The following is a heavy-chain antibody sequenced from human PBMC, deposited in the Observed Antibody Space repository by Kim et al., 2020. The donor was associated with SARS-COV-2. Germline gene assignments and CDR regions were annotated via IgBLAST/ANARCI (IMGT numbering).Heavy chain of an antibody. CDR1: GFTFSSYA. J-gene: IGHJ4*02. V-gene: IGHV3-23*01. Sequence: GGSLSLSCAASGFTFSSYAMSWVRQAPGKGLEWVSGISGSSDSTGYSDFVKGRFTISRENSKNNLYLQRNSLRAEDMAVYYCAKPPSGSGWLQLLNWGQGTLVTVSS. D-gene: IGHD3-22*01. CDR2: ISGSSDST. CDR3: AKPPSGSGWLQLLN.